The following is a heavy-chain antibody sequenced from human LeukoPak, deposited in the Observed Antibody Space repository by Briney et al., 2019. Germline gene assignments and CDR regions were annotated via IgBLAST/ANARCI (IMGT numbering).Heavy chain of an antibody. V-gene: IGHV7-4-1*02. CDR2: INTNTGNP. CDR1: GYTFTSYA. CDR3: AREYYYDSSRGGLYYYYGMDV. D-gene: IGHD3-22*01. Sequence: ASVKVSCKASGYTFTSYAMNWVRRAPGQGLEWMGWINTNTGNPTYAQGFTGRFVFSLDTSVSTAYLQISSLKAEDTAVYYCAREYYYDSSRGGLYYYYGMDVWGQGTTVTVSS. J-gene: IGHJ6*02.